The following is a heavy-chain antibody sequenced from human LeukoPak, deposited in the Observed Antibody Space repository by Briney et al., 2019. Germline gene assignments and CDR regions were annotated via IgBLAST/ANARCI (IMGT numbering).Heavy chain of an antibody. V-gene: IGHV3-48*03. CDR1: GFSFKTYE. CDR3: ARDVGFNNGWPA. CDR2: ISVGGSDE. J-gene: IGHJ5*02. Sequence: PGGSLRLSCVASGFSFKTYEMNWVRQAPGKGREWISYISVGGSDEDYADSVKGRFSISRDNAKNSLFLQMNSLRVEDTAVYYCARDVGFNNGWPAWGQGTLVTVSS. D-gene: IGHD6-19*01.